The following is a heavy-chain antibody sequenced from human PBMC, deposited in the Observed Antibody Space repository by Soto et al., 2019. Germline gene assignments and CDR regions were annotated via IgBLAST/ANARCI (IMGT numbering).Heavy chain of an antibody. CDR1: VFTFTSFT. Sequence: EVQLLQSGGALVQPGGSLRLSCADSVFTFTSFTLNWVRQAPGKGLEWVSAISGSGYNTYDADSVRGRFTISRDNSKNMLYLQMNSLRGDDTAVYFCAKSIRTTLSVYDYWGQGALVTVSS. J-gene: IGHJ4*02. CDR2: ISGSGYNT. V-gene: IGHV3-23*01. D-gene: IGHD4-17*01. CDR3: AKSIRTTLSVYDY.